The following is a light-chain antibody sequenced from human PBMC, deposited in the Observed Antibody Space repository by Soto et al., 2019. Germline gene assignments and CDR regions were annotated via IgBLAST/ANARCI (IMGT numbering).Light chain of an antibody. Sequence: EIVMTQSPATLSVSPGERATLFCRASQTVSSNLAWYQQKPGQAPRLLIYGASSRPTGIPDRFSGSGSGTDFTLTISRLEPEDFAVYYCQQYGSSSTFGQGTRLEIK. CDR3: QQYGSSST. V-gene: IGKV3-20*01. J-gene: IGKJ5*01. CDR2: GAS. CDR1: QTVSSN.